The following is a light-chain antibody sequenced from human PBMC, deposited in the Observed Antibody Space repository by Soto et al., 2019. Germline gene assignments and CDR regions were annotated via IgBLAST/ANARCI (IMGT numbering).Light chain of an antibody. CDR3: SSYTSRSTLV. J-gene: IGLJ2*01. V-gene: IGLV2-14*01. Sequence: QSALTQPASVSGSPGQSITISCTGTRSDIGGYNYVSWYQQHASKAPKLIIYEVSNRPSGVSNRFSGSESGSAASLTISGLQAEDEADYYCSSYTSRSTLVFGGGTKLTVL. CDR2: EVS. CDR1: RSDIGGYNY.